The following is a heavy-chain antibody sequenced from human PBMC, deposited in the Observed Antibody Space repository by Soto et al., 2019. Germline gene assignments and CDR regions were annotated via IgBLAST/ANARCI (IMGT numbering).Heavy chain of an antibody. D-gene: IGHD4-17*01. J-gene: IGHJ6*02. V-gene: IGHV1-46*02. CDR2: INPSGDGT. CDR3: ARVALGYDYADV. CDR1: GYTFNASY. Sequence: SVKVSCKAFGYTFNASYMHWVREAPGQGLEWMGVINPSGDGTSYAQKFQGRVTMTRDTSTSTVYMELSSLRSEDTAVYYCARVALGYDYADVWGQGTTVTVSS.